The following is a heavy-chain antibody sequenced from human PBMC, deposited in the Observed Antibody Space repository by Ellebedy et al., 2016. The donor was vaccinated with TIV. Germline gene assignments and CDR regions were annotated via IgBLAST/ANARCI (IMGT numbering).Heavy chain of an antibody. J-gene: IGHJ4*02. CDR2: FTHLGNT. CDR1: GGSVSGYV. D-gene: IGHD1-26*01. V-gene: IGHV4-34*01. CDR3: AREGVGTTILHF. Sequence: MPSETLSLTCAVYGGSVSGYVWSWIRQPPGKGLEWMGEFTHLGNTNYNPSFKSRVTISIDTSKNQVSLKLNSVTAADTAVYFCAREGVGTTILHFWGQGTQATVSS.